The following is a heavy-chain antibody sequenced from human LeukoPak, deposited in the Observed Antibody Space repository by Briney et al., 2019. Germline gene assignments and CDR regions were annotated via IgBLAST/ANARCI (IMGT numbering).Heavy chain of an antibody. Sequence: KPSETLSLTCTVSGGSISSGGYYWSWIRQHPGKGLEWIGHIYYSGSTYYNPSLKSRVTLSVDTSKNQFSLKLSSGTAADTAVYYCARRVAGLSPYCTNGVCPTLFDYWGQGTLVTVSS. J-gene: IGHJ4*02. CDR1: GGSISSGGYY. D-gene: IGHD2-8*01. CDR3: ARRVAGLSPYCTNGVCPTLFDY. V-gene: IGHV4-31*03. CDR2: IYYSGST.